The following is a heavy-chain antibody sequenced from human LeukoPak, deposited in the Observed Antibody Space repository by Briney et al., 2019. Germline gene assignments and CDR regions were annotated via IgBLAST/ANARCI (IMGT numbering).Heavy chain of an antibody. CDR3: ARGGGGYSWYFDL. V-gene: IGHV4-31*03. CDR1: GGSISSGGYY. J-gene: IGHJ2*01. D-gene: IGHD5-12*01. Sequence: SETLSLTCTVSGGSISSGGYYWGWIRQRPGKGLEWIGYIYYSGSTYYTPSPKTRVTISVATSKNQFSLRLSSVTAVDTAVYYCARGGGGYSWYFDLWGRGTLVTVSS. CDR2: IYYSGST.